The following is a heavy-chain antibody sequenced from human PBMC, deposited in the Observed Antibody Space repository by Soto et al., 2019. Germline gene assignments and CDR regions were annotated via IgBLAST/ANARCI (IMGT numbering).Heavy chain of an antibody. CDR3: VRDGTKTLRDWFDP. D-gene: IGHD1-1*01. Sequence: SETLSLTCTVSGASISGFYWSWIRKSAGKGLEWIGRIYATGTTDYNPSLKSRVMMSVDTSKKQFTLKLRSVTAADTAVYYCVRDGTKTLRDWFDPWGQGISVTVSS. J-gene: IGHJ5*02. CDR1: GASISGFY. V-gene: IGHV4-4*07. CDR2: IYATGTT.